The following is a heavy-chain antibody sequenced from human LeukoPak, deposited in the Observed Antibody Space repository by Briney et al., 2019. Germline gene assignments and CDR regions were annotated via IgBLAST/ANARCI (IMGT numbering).Heavy chain of an antibody. CDR2: ISGSGGST. D-gene: IGHD2-2*01. J-gene: IGHJ4*02. CDR3: AKDRWDIVVVPAAMFDY. CDR1: GFTFSSYG. Sequence: GGSLRLSCAASGFTFSSYGMSWVRQAPGKGLEWVSAISGSGGSTYYADSVKGRFTISRDNSKNTLYLQMNSLRAEDTAVYYCAKDRWDIVVVPAAMFDYWGQGTLVTVSS. V-gene: IGHV3-23*01.